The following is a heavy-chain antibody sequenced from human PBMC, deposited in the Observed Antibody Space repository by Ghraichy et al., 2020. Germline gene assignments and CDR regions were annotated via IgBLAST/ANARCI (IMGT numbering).Heavy chain of an antibody. V-gene: IGHV3-21*01. CDR2: ISSSSDI. CDR3: ARDGGSWSPWYFDY. CDR1: GFTFSSYN. Sequence: GGSLRLSCAASGFTFSSYNMNWVRQAPGKGLEWVSSISSSSDIYYADSVEGRFTISRDNAKNSLYLQMNSLRAEDTALYNCARDGGSWSPWYFDYWGQGTLVTVSS. J-gene: IGHJ4*02. D-gene: IGHD6-13*01.